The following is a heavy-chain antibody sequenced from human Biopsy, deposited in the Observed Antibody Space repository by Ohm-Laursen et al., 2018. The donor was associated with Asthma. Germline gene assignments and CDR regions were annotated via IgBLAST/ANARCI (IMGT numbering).Heavy chain of an antibody. CDR3: AGAWDYSHYYGIDV. Sequence: ASVKVSCKTSGYTFNSAGITWVRQAPGQGLEWMGWISVYNGNTKLAQKLQDRVTMITDTSTSTAYMELRSLRSDDTAVYFCAGAWDYSHYYGIDVWGQGTTVTVS. V-gene: IGHV1-18*01. CDR1: GYTFNSAG. CDR2: ISVYNGNT. J-gene: IGHJ6*02. D-gene: IGHD1-26*01.